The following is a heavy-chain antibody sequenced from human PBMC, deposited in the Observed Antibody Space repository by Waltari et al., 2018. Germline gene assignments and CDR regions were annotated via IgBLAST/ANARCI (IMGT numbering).Heavy chain of an antibody. Sequence: QVQLQQSGPGLVKPSETPPLTCAISGDTVTHNSAAWNLVRQSPSRGLEWLGRTYYRSKWYSDYAVSVSGRITISPDTSKNQFSLQLNSVTPEDTAVYFCVRGGSFCSGGTCYGYFDYWGQGTLVTVSS. CDR2: TYYRSKWYS. CDR3: VRGGSFCSGGTCYGYFDY. D-gene: IGHD2-15*01. CDR1: GDTVTHNSAA. J-gene: IGHJ4*02. V-gene: IGHV6-1*01.